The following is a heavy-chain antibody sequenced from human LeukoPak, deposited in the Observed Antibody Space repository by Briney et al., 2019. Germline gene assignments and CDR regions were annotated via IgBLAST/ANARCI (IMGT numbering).Heavy chain of an antibody. CDR1: GFTFSSYG. Sequence: GGSLRLSCAASGFTFSSYGMHWVRQAPGKGLEWVAVIWYDGSNKYYADSVKGRFTISRDNSKNTLYLQMNSLRAEDTAVYYCAKDGKTDYYYMDVWGKGTMVTVSS. D-gene: IGHD1-26*01. CDR3: AKDGKTDYYYMDV. J-gene: IGHJ6*03. CDR2: IWYDGSNK. V-gene: IGHV3-33*06.